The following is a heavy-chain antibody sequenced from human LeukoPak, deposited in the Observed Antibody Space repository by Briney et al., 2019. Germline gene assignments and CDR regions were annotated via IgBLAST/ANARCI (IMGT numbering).Heavy chain of an antibody. D-gene: IGHD3-22*01. J-gene: IGHJ4*02. CDR3: ARSSDSSGYYVH. CDR2: ISYDGSST. V-gene: IGHV3-74*01. CDR1: GFSLSGFW. Sequence: GGSLRLSCVVSGFSLSGFWMHWVRQAPGKGLVWVSRISYDGSSTNYADSVEGRFTISRDNAKNTLYLQMNSLRVDDTAVCYCARSSDSSGYYVHWGQGTLVTVSS.